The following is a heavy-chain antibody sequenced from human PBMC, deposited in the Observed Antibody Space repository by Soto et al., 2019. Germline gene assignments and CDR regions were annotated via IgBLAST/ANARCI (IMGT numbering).Heavy chain of an antibody. D-gene: IGHD2-21*01. Sequence: ASVKVSCKASGYAFTSYDINWVRQATGQGLEWMGWMNPNSGNTGYAQKFQGRVTMTRTTSISTAYMELSSLRSEDTAVSYGARGRGVNTCSAPWGKGTL. J-gene: IGHJ5*02. V-gene: IGHV1-8*01. CDR2: MNPNSGNT. CDR3: ARGRGVNTCSAP. CDR1: GYAFTSYD.